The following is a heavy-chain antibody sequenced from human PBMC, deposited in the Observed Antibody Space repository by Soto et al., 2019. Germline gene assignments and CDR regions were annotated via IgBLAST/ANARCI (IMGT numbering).Heavy chain of an antibody. Sequence: QVQLVEFGGGVVQPGRSLRLSCTASGFTFSGYGMHWVRQAPGKGLEWVALISFDGSDQFYTDSVRGRFTISRDNSKDTLFLQMNSLRHEDTAVYYCAKDPDFGDYGRYFDYWGQGTLVTVSS. CDR2: ISFDGSDQ. D-gene: IGHD4-17*01. J-gene: IGHJ4*02. V-gene: IGHV3-30*18. CDR1: GFTFSGYG. CDR3: AKDPDFGDYGRYFDY.